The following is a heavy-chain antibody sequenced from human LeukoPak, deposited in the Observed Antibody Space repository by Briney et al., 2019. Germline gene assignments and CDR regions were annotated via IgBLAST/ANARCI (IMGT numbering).Heavy chain of an antibody. D-gene: IGHD6-19*01. V-gene: IGHV3-30*18. CDR2: ISFVGDNK. J-gene: IGHJ6*02. Sequence: GRSLRLSSAASGFTSLGFAMDGGSEAQGGGVWSGSVISFVGDNKYYADSMKGRSTISRDNSKNTLYLQMNSLRAEDTAAYYCAKDRVAVAGIGGYYYYYGMDVWGQGTTVTVSS. CDR3: AKDRVAVAGIGGYYYYYGMDV. CDR1: GFTSLGFA.